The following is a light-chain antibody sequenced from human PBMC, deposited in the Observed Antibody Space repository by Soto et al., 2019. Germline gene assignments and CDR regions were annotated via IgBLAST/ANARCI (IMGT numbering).Light chain of an antibody. V-gene: IGLV1-44*01. CDR2: SRN. CDR3: SAWDNSLNGYV. CDR1: SANIGSNS. J-gene: IGLJ1*01. Sequence: QSVLTQAPSASGTPGQTVNISCSGSSANIGSNSVNWYQHLRGTAPKLLVYSRNQRPSGVPDRFSGSKSGTSASLAISGLQSDDEADYYCSAWDNSLNGYVFGAGTKVTVL.